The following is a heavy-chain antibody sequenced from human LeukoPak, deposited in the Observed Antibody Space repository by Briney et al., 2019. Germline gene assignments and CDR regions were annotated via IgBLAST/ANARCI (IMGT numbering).Heavy chain of an antibody. CDR2: ISSSSSYT. V-gene: IGHV3-11*06. CDR3: ATSSGWYTYYFDY. D-gene: IGHD6-19*01. CDR1: GFTFSDYY. Sequence: GGSLRLSCAASGFTFSDYYMSWIRQAPGKGLEWVSYISSSSSYTNYADSVKGRFTISRDNAKNSLYLQMNSLRAVDTAVYYCATSSGWYTYYFDYWGQGTLVTVSS. J-gene: IGHJ4*02.